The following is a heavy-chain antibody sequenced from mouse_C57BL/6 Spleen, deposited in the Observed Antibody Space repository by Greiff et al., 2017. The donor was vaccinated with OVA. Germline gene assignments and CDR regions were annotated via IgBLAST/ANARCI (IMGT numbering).Heavy chain of an antibody. CDR2: IYPGSGST. V-gene: IGHV1-55*01. CDR1: GYTFTSYW. CDR3: ARIITTVPHYFDY. Sequence: QVQLQQPGAELVKPGASVKMSCKASGYTFTSYWITWVKQRPGQGLEWIGDIYPGSGSTNYNEKFKSKATLTVDTSSSAAYMQLSSLTSEDSAVYYCARIITTVPHYFDYWGQGTTLTVSS. D-gene: IGHD1-1*01. J-gene: IGHJ2*01.